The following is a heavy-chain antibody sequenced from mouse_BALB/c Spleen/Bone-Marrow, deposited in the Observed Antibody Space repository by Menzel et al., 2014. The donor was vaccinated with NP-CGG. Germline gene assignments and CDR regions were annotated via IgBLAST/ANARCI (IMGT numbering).Heavy chain of an antibody. D-gene: IGHD2-1*01. CDR1: GYTFSSYW. CDR3: AREDGNHVGFAY. CDR2: ILPGSGST. Sequence: QVQLQQSGAELLKPGASVKISCKATGYTFSSYWIEWVKQRPGHGLVWIGAILPGSGSTNNNEKFKGKATFTADTSSNTAYMQLSSLTSEDSAVYYCAREDGNHVGFAYWGQGTLVTVSA. V-gene: IGHV1-9*01. J-gene: IGHJ3*01.